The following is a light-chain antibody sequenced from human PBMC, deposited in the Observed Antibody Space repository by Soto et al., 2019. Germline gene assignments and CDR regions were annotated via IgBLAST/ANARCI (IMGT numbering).Light chain of an antibody. CDR1: SSDVGGYNF. V-gene: IGLV2-8*01. CDR3: CSYAGNNIYV. Sequence: QSVLAQPPSASGSPGQSVAISCTGTSSDVGGYNFVSWYQQHPGKAPKLMIYEVTKRPSGVPDRFSGSKSGNTASLTVSGLQAEDEADYYCCSYAGNNIYVFGTGTKV. CDR2: EVT. J-gene: IGLJ1*01.